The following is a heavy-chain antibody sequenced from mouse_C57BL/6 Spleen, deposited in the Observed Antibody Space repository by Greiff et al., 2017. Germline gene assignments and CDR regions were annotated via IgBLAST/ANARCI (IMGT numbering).Heavy chain of an antibody. CDR2: IHPTTGDT. J-gene: IGHJ2*02. V-gene: IGHV1-64*01. CDR3: AIAHSDAIDY. CDR1: GYTFTSYW. Sequence: VQLKQPGAELVKPGASVKLSCKASGYTFTSYWMHWVKQRPGQGLEWIGMIHPTTGDTNYNEKFKSKATLTVDKSSSPAYRQLSSLTSEDSAVYYCAIAHSDAIDYWGQGTSLTVSS.